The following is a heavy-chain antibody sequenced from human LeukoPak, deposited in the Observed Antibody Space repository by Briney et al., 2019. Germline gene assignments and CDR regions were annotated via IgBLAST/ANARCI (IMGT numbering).Heavy chain of an antibody. CDR2: ISGSGERT. D-gene: IGHD3-10*01. CDR1: GFTFSSYG. Sequence: GGSLRLSCAASGFTFSSYGMSWVRQAPGKELEWVSAISGSGERTYYADSVKGRFTISRDNSKNTLYLQMNSLRAEDTAVYYCAKDRGIISDYWGQGILVTVSS. J-gene: IGHJ4*02. CDR3: AKDRGIISDY. V-gene: IGHV3-23*01.